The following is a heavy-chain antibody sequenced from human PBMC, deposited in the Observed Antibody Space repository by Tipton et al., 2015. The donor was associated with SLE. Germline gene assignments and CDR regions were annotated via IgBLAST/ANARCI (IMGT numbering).Heavy chain of an antibody. CDR1: GGSISRFRSY. CDR2: IDFRGNT. Sequence: TLSLTCTVSGGSISRFRSYWNWIRRPAGKGLEWIGRIDFRGNTNYNPSLESRFAISLDPTKNQFSLRLDSVTAGATALYFCARGEVVMPAAYYSYYCMDVSGKGTTATVSS. CDR3: ARGEVVMPAAYYSYYCMDV. J-gene: IGHJ6*03. V-gene: IGHV4-61*02. D-gene: IGHD2-2*01.